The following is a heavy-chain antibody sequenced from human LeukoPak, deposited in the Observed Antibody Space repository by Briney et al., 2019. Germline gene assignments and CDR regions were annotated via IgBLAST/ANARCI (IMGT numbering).Heavy chain of an antibody. CDR2: ISYDGSNK. CDR3: AKDSSYYHSSGSLLDY. V-gene: IGHV3-30*18. CDR1: GFSFSSYV. Sequence: GWSLRLSCAASGFSFSSYVMQGVRPAAGRGRTGVACISYDGSNKYYADSVKGGFTIARDNSKNTLYLQMNSLSAEDTAVYYCAKDSSYYHSSGSLLDYWGQGTLVTVYS. D-gene: IGHD3-22*01. J-gene: IGHJ4*02.